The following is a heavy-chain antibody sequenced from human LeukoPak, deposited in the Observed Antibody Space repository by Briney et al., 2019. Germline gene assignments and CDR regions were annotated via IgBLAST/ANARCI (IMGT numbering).Heavy chain of an antibody. V-gene: IGHV1-18*01. J-gene: IGHJ4*02. CDR2: INTHNGNT. CDR3: ARAPMGRGALY. D-gene: IGHD3-10*01. CDR1: GYTFSSYG. Sequence: ASVKVSCKASGYTFSSYGINWVRQAPGQGLEWMGWINTHNGNTNYAQKFQGRVTLTRDTSMSTAYMEVTSLRSDDTAFYYCARAPMGRGALYWGQGTLVTVNS.